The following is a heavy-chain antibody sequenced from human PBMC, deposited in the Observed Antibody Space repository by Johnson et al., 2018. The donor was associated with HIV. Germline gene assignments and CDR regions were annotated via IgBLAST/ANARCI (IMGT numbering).Heavy chain of an antibody. D-gene: IGHD1-26*01. Sequence: QVQLVESGGGLVQPGGSLRLSCAADGFSFSAYAMHWVRQAPGKGLEWVAVISYDGSNKYYADSVKGRFTISRDNSKSTLYLQMNSLRAEDTAVYYCARSSGSYWRGTFDIWGQGTMVTVSS. CDR3: ARSSGSYWRGTFDI. V-gene: IGHV3-30*04. J-gene: IGHJ3*02. CDR2: ISYDGSNK. CDR1: GFSFSAYA.